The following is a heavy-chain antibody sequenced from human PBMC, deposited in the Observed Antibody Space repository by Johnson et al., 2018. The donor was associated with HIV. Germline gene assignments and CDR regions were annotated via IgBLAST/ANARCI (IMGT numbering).Heavy chain of an antibody. D-gene: IGHD7-27*01. J-gene: IGHJ3*02. CDR3: ARGGVTGADHAFDI. V-gene: IGHV3-13*01. Sequence: VQLVESGGGLVQPGGSLRLSCAASGFTFSSYDMHWVRQATGKGLEWVSAIGTAGDTYYPGSVKGRFTISRENAKNSLYLQMNSLRAGDTAVYYCARGGVTGADHAFDIWGQGRMVTVSS. CDR1: GFTFSSYD. CDR2: IGTAGDT.